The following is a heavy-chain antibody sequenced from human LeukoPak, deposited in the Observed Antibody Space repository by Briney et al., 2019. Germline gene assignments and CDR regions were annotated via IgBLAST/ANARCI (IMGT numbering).Heavy chain of an antibody. V-gene: IGHV3-23*01. CDR3: AKRGGSGWFDY. D-gene: IGHD6-19*01. CDR1: GFTFGTYA. Sequence: PGGSLRLSCAASGFTFGTYAMGWVRQAPGKGLEWVSAISSSGTRTYYADSVKGRFTISRDNSKNTLHLQMNSLRAEDTAVYYCAKRGGSGWFDYWGQGTLVTVSS. CDR2: ISSSGTRT. J-gene: IGHJ4*02.